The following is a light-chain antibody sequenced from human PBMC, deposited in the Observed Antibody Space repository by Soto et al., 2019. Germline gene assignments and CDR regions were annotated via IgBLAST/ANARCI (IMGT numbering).Light chain of an antibody. CDR1: STDVGGYNY. CDR3: SSYTRDKTVL. CDR2: DVT. J-gene: IGLJ2*01. V-gene: IGLV2-14*03. Sequence: QSALTQPASVSGSPGQSITISCTGSSTDVGGYNYVSWHQQHPGKAPKLMIFDVTKRPSGVSNRFSGSKSGDTASLTISGLQAEDEADYSCSSYTRDKTVLFGGGTKVTVL.